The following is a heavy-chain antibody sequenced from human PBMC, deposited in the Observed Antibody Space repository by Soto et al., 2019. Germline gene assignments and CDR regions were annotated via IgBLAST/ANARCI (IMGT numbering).Heavy chain of an antibody. CDR3: ARDRGSYGMDV. CDR2: VSPIGTP. V-gene: IGHV4-31*03. Sequence: QVQLQESGPGLVKPSQTLSLTCTVSGDSVSGGYYWSWVRQRPRKGLERIGYVSPIGTPYYSPSLNSRVSISIETSKNQLSLEVRSVTAADTAVYYRARDRGSYGMDVWGQGTTVTVSS. CDR1: GDSVSGGYY. J-gene: IGHJ6*02.